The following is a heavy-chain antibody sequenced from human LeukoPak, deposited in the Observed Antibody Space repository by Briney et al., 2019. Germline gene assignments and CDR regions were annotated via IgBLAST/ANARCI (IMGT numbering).Heavy chain of an antibody. J-gene: IGHJ4*02. V-gene: IGHV1-18*01. CDR1: GYTFTSYG. CDR3: ARDERDGSGSYYHDY. D-gene: IGHD3-10*01. CDR2: ISAYNGNT. Sequence: GASVKVSCKASGYTFTSYGISWVRQAPGQGLEWMGWISAYNGNTNYAQKLQGRVTMTTDTSTSTAYMELRSLRSDDTAVYYCARDERDGSGSYYHDYWGQGTLVTVSS.